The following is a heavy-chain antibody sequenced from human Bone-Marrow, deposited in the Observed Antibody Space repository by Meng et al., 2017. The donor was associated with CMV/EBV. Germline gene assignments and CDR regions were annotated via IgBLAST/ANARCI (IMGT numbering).Heavy chain of an antibody. D-gene: IGHD3-3*01. CDR3: ARDGNRFWSGYHPQFWVDP. Sequence: SVKVSCKASGGTFSSYAISWVRQAPGQGLEWMGGIIPILGIANYAQKFQGRVTITADKSTSTAYMELSSLRSEDTAVYYCARDGNRFWSGYHPQFWVDPWGQGTLVTVSS. CDR2: IIPILGIA. J-gene: IGHJ5*02. CDR1: GGTFSSYA. V-gene: IGHV1-69*10.